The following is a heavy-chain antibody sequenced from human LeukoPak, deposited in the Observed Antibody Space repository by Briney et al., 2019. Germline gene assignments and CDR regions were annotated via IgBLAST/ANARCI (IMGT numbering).Heavy chain of an antibody. V-gene: IGHV1-2*02. Sequence: ASVRVSCKSSGYTFTGYYIHWVRQAPGQGLEWMGWNNPYSGGTNYAQKFQGRVTMTRDTSISTAYLELNRLTSDDTAVYYCARSLVPDLLVDYWGQGTLVTVSS. J-gene: IGHJ4*02. D-gene: IGHD2-2*01. CDR3: ARSLVPDLLVDY. CDR1: GYTFTGYY. CDR2: NNPYSGGT.